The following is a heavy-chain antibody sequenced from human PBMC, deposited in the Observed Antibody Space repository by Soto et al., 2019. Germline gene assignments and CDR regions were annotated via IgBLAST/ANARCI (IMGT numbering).Heavy chain of an antibody. CDR3: ARGPNIVVVPAATPRGFDP. Sequence: SVKVSCKASGGTFSSYAISWVRQAPGQGLEWMGGIIPIFGTANYAQKFQGRVTITADESTSTAYMELSSLRSEDTAVYYCARGPNIVVVPAATPRGFDPWGQGNLVTVSS. D-gene: IGHD2-2*01. V-gene: IGHV1-69*13. J-gene: IGHJ5*02. CDR1: GGTFSSYA. CDR2: IIPIFGTA.